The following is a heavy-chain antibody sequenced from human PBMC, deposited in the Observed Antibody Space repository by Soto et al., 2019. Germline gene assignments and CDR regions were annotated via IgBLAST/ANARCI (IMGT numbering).Heavy chain of an antibody. Sequence: GASVKVSCKASGGTFSSYAISWVRQAPGQGLEWMGGIIPIFGTANYAQKFQGRVTITADESTSTAYMELSSLRSEDTAVYYCASMVDYYDSSGYPYWGQGTLVTVS. V-gene: IGHV1-69*13. CDR3: ASMVDYYDSSGYPY. J-gene: IGHJ4*02. CDR2: IIPIFGTA. D-gene: IGHD3-22*01. CDR1: GGTFSSYA.